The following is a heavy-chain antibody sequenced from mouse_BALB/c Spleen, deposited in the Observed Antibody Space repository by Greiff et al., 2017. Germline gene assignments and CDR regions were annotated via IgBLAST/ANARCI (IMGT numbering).Heavy chain of an antibody. Sequence: EVKLMESGGGLVKPGGSLKLSCAASGFTFSSYAMSWVRQTPEKRLEWVASISSGGSTYYPDSVKGRFTISRDNARNILYLQMSSLRSEDTAMYYCAREVHDYDRGRDWGQGTLVTVSA. J-gene: IGHJ3*01. V-gene: IGHV5-6-5*01. D-gene: IGHD2-4*01. CDR1: GFTFSSYA. CDR2: ISSGGST. CDR3: AREVHDYDRGRD.